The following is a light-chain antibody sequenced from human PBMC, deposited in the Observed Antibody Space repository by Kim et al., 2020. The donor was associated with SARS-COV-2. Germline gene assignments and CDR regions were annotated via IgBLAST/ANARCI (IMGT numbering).Light chain of an antibody. Sequence: SSELTQDPAVSVALGQTVRMTCQGNTLRTHYATWYQQKSGQAPVLVIYGKNNRPSGIPDRFSGSSSGNTASLTIPGAQAGDEADYYFTSRANSGSHWVFG. J-gene: IGLJ3*02. CDR3: TSRANSGSHWV. CDR2: GKN. CDR1: TLRTHY. V-gene: IGLV3-19*01.